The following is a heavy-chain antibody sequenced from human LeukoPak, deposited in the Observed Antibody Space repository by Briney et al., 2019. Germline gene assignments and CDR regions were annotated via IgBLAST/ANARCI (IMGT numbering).Heavy chain of an antibody. Sequence: SETLSLTCTVSGGSISRYSWGWIRQPPGKGLEWIGSIYYSGSTYYNPSLKSRVTISVDTSKNQFSLKLSSVTAADTAVYYCARVEGDTPRDRYFDLWGRGTLVTVSS. CDR1: GGSISRYS. CDR3: ARVEGDTPRDRYFDL. CDR2: IYYSGST. V-gene: IGHV4-39*01. D-gene: IGHD5-18*01. J-gene: IGHJ2*01.